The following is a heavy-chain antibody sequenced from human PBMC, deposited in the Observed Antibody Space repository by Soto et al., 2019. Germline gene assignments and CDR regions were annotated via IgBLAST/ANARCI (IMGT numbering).Heavy chain of an antibody. J-gene: IGHJ5*02. D-gene: IGHD2-2*01. CDR3: ARTFPSYQLLPMGTNGFDL. Sequence: ASVKVSCKASGYTFTSYGISWVRQAPGQGLEWMGWISAYNGTTNYAQKLQGRVTMTTDTSTSTAYMELRSLRSVDTAVYYCARTFPSYQLLPMGTNGFDLWGQGTLVTVSS. V-gene: IGHV1-18*01. CDR1: GYTFTSYG. CDR2: ISAYNGTT.